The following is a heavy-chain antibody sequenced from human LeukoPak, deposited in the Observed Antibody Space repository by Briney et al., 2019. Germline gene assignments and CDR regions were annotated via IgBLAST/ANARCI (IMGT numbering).Heavy chain of an antibody. Sequence: GGSLRLSCAASGFIFSSYGMHWVRQAPGKGLEWVSYISSSSSTIYYADSVKGRFTISRDNAKNSLYLQMNSLRAEDTAVYYCARDAGGIDYWGQGTLVTVSS. CDR3: ARDAGGIDY. CDR2: ISSSSSTI. J-gene: IGHJ4*02. V-gene: IGHV3-48*01. CDR1: GFIFSSYG. D-gene: IGHD3-16*01.